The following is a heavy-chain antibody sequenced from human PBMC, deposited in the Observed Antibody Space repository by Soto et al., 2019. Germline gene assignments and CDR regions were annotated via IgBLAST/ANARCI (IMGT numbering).Heavy chain of an antibody. V-gene: IGHV3-23*01. CDR3: AKDHSSSWYEFSDY. D-gene: IGHD6-13*01. CDR2: ISGSGGST. Sequence: GGSLRLSCAASGFTFSSYAMSWVRQAPGKGLEWVSAISGSGGSTYYADSVKGRFTISRDNSKNTLYLQMNSLRAEDTAVYYCAKDHSSSWYEFSDYWGQGTLVTVSS. CDR1: GFTFSSYA. J-gene: IGHJ4*02.